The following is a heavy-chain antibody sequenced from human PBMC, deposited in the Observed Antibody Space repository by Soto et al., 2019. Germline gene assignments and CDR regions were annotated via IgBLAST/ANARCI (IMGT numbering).Heavy chain of an antibody. CDR2: INPSGDGT. J-gene: IGHJ6*02. CDR3: ARPQIGGRYWGGIGMDV. CDR1: GYIFSSYS. D-gene: IGHD1-26*01. V-gene: IGHV1-46*01. Sequence: QVQLVQSGAEVKKPGASVKISCKASGYIFSSYSLHWVRQAPGQGLEWMGIINPSGDGTTYAQKFQGRVTMTRDTSTNTVYMELGSLKSEDTAVYYCARPQIGGRYWGGIGMDVWGQGTTVTVSS.